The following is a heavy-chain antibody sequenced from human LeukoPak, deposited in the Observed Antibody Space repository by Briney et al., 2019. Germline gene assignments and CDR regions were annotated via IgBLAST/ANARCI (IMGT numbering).Heavy chain of an antibody. CDR1: GGSISRYY. D-gene: IGHD4-17*01. Sequence: SETLSLTCTVSGGSISRYYWGCIRQPPGRGLEWIGYVYNSGSTNYNPSLKRRVNISLDTSKNHFSLNLSSVTAADTAVYDCAAVPTSINWFGAWGQGALVTVSS. CDR2: VYNSGST. CDR3: AAVPTSINWFGA. J-gene: IGHJ5*02. V-gene: IGHV4-59*01.